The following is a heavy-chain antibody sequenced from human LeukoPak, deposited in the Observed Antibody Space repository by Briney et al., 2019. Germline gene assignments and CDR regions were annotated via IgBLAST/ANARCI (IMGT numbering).Heavy chain of an antibody. Sequence: GGSLRLSCAASGFTFSSYTMYWVRQAPGKGLEWVAGISYDGSKKYYVDSVKGRFTISRDNSKNTLFLQMNSLRAEDTAVYPCAREDYGDYYFDYWGQGTLVTVSS. CDR3: AREDYGDYYFDY. J-gene: IGHJ4*02. CDR1: GFTFSSYT. CDR2: ISYDGSKK. D-gene: IGHD4-17*01. V-gene: IGHV3-30*03.